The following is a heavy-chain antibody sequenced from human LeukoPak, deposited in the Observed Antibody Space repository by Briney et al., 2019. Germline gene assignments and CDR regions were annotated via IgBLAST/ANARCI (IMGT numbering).Heavy chain of an antibody. V-gene: IGHV3-74*01. CDR3: ARDSRYYYDSSGYYYDY. D-gene: IGHD3-22*01. J-gene: IGHJ4*02. CDR2: INTDGRTT. Sequence: GGSLRLSCAASGYTFSSYWMHWVRQAPGKGLVWVSRINTDGRTTNYADSVKGRFTISRDNAKNSLYLQMNSLRAEDTAVYYCARDSRYYYDSSGYYYDYWGQGTLVTVSS. CDR1: GYTFSSYW.